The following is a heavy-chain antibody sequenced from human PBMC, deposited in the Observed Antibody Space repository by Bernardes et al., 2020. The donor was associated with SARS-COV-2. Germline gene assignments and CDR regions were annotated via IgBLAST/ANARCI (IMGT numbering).Heavy chain of an antibody. J-gene: IGHJ4*02. CDR1: GGTFSTYT. CDR3: AIGIQESVQMATVYLES. V-gene: IGHV1-69*02. Sequence: SVKVSCRPSGGTFSTYTIAWVRQAPGHGPEWMGKIIPALNIAKYSENFRDRVILTADKSTTTAYMELDRLRSEDTAVYYCAIGIQESVQMATVYLESWGQGTQVTVSS. CDR2: IIPALNIA. D-gene: IGHD4-4*01.